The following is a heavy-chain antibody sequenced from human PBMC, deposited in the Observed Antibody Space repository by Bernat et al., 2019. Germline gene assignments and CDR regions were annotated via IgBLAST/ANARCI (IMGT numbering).Heavy chain of an antibody. D-gene: IGHD3-16*01. V-gene: IGHV2-70*15. J-gene: IGHJ4*02. CDR1: GFSLTTRGMC. CDR3: ARTRGGMVDY. CDR2: IDWDDDK. Sequence: QVTLRESGPALVTPTQTLTLTCTFSGFSLTTRGMCVSWIRQPPGKALEWLVRIDWDDDKYYSTSLKTRLTISKDTSKNQVVLTMTDMDPADTATYYCARTRGGMVDYWGQGTLVTVSS.